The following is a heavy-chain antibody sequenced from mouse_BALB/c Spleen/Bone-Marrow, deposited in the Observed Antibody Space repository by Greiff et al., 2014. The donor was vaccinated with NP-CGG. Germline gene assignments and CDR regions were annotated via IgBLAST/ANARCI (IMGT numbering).Heavy chain of an antibody. J-gene: IGHJ4*01. CDR1: GFNIKDTY. CDR3: ARAYYGNYPYVMDY. Sequence: VQLQQSGAELVKPGASVKLSCTASGFNIKDTYMHWVKKRHEQGLEWIGRIDPANGNTKYDPKFQGKATVTADTSSNTVYLQLSSLTSEDTAVYYCARAYYGNYPYVMDYWGQGTSVTVSS. D-gene: IGHD2-10*01. V-gene: IGHV14-3*02. CDR2: IDPANGNT.